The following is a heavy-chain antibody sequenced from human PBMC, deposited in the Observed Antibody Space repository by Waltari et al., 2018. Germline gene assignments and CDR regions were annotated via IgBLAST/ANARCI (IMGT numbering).Heavy chain of an antibody. V-gene: IGHV3-7*01. CDR2: ISPDGSGK. J-gene: IGHJ5*02. D-gene: IGHD3-10*01. CDR3: GRFGSPGSFDS. CDR1: GFTFGNPW. Sequence: DVQLLESGVALVQPGGSLRLSCTASGFTFGNPWMGLVRQTPGKGLEYVATISPDGSGKKYVDSVKGRFTVSRDNAQNSFFLQMNSLRAEDTAVYYCGRFGSPGSFDSWGQGTLVTVSS.